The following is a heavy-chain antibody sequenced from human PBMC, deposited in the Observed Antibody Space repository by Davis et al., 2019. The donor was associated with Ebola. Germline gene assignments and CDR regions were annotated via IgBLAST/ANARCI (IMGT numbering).Heavy chain of an antibody. J-gene: IGHJ3*02. Sequence: GESLKTSCAASGFTINGSPMHWLRQASGKGLEWVGRIRTKANNYDTTYAASVKGRFTISRDDSKNKAYLQMNSLKTEDTAVYYCAKGDTVVVTGIPDKAFDIWVHGTMVTVSS. CDR2: IRTKANNYDT. CDR3: AKGDTVVVTGIPDKAFDI. D-gene: IGHD2-21*02. CDR1: GFTINGSP. V-gene: IGHV3-73*01.